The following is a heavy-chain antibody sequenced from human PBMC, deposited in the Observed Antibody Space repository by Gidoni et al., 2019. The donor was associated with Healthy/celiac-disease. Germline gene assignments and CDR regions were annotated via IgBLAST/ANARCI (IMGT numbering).Heavy chain of an antibody. J-gene: IGHJ4*02. Sequence: EVQLLESGGGLVQPGGSLRLSCAASGFTFSRYAMSWVRQATGKGLEWVSAISGSGGSTYYADSVKGRFTISRDNSKNTLYLQMNSLRAEDTAVYYCAKARRSSSWYSPSRPLDYWGQGTLVTVSS. CDR2: ISGSGGST. D-gene: IGHD6-13*01. CDR1: GFTFSRYA. CDR3: AKARRSSSWYSPSRPLDY. V-gene: IGHV3-23*01.